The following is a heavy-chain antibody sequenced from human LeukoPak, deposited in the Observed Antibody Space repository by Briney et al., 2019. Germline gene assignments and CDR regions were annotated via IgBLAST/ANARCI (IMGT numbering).Heavy chain of an antibody. CDR1: GGSLSSYY. V-gene: IGHV4-59*12. CDR2: IHNSGST. CDR3: ARGAFTYYEDSSCYYLFDC. D-gene: IGHD3-22*01. J-gene: IGHJ4*02. Sequence: PSETLSLTCTVSGGSLSSYYWSWIRQPPGKGLECIWHIHNSGSTNYNPSLKSRVTISVDTSKNQFSLKRSSVTAADTAGYYCARGAFTYYEDSSCYYLFDCGGQGTLVTVSS.